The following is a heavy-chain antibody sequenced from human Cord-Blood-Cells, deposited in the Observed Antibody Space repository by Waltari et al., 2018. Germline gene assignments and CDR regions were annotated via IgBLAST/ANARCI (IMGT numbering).Heavy chain of an antibody. Sequence: QVQLVQSGAEVKKPGASVQASCTASGYTFTSYAMHCVRQGPGQRLEWMGWINAGNGNRKYSQKFQGRVTITRDTSASTAYMELSSLRSEDTAVYYCARGYYDSSGYYYYYYYGMDVWGQGTTVTVSS. CDR2: INAGNGNR. J-gene: IGHJ6*02. D-gene: IGHD3-22*01. CDR1: GYTFTSYA. V-gene: IGHV1-3*01. CDR3: ARGYYDSSGYYYYYYYGMDV.